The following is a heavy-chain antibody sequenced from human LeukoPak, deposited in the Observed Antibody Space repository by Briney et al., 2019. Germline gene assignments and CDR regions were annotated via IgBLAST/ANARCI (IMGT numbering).Heavy chain of an antibody. CDR3: ARGGMIVGATIAVGWKDAFDI. CDR2: IIPIFGTA. Sequence: SVKVSCKASGGTFSSYDISWVRQAPGQGLEWMGGIIPIFGTANYAQKFQGRVTITRDTSASTAYMELSSLRSEDTAVYYCARGGMIVGATIAVGWKDAFDIWGQGTVVTVSS. J-gene: IGHJ3*02. D-gene: IGHD1-26*01. V-gene: IGHV1-69*05. CDR1: GGTFSSYD.